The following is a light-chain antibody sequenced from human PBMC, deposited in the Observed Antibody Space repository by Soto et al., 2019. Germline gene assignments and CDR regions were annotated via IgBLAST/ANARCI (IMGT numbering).Light chain of an antibody. Sequence: QSVLAQPPSASGSPGQSVTISCTGTSGDIGGYNEVSWYQHHPGKAPKLMIYDVTKRPSGVPDRFSGSRSGNTASLTVSGLQAEDEADYYCSSYAGSNNYVFGSGTKVTVL. CDR3: SSYAGSNNYV. CDR2: DVT. J-gene: IGLJ1*01. V-gene: IGLV2-8*01. CDR1: SGDIGGYNE.